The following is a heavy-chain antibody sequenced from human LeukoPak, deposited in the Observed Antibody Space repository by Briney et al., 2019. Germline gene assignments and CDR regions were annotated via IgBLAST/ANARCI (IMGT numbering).Heavy chain of an antibody. CDR2: IYSSGSP. CDR1: GDSISSDNYL. J-gene: IGHJ6*02. Sequence: PSETLSLTCTVSGDSISSDNYLWAWIRQPPGKGLEWIGNIYSSGSPYYNPSLKSRVTISVDTSKNQFSLKLSSVTAADTAVYYCAREWFGSDPPNYYYGMDVWGQGTTVTVSS. D-gene: IGHD3-10*01. CDR3: AREWFGSDPPNYYYGMDV. V-gene: IGHV4-39*07.